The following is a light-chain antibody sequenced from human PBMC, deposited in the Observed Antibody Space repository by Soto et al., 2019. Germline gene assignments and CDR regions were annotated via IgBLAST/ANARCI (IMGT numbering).Light chain of an antibody. V-gene: IGLV1-40*01. CDR3: QSYDSSLSGSVV. J-gene: IGLJ2*01. CDR1: SSNIGAGYD. CDR2: GNS. Sequence: QSALTQPPSVSGAPGQRVTISCTGSSSNIGAGYDVHWYQQLPGTAPKLLICGNSNRPSGVPDRFSGSKSGTSASLAITGLQAEDEADYYCQSYDSSLSGSVVFGGGTKLTVL.